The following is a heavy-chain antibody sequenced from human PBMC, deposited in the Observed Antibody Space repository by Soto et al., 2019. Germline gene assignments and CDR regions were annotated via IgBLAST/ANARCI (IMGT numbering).Heavy chain of an antibody. CDR1: GFTFSSYS. V-gene: IGHV3-48*01. CDR2: ISSSSSTI. CDR3: TNTGARTYDFWSGADYYYYGMDV. D-gene: IGHD3-3*01. J-gene: IGHJ6*02. Sequence: GGSLRLSCAASGFTFSSYSMKWVRQAPGKGLDWVSFISSSSSTIYYADSVKGRFTISRDNAKNSLYLQMISLRVEDTAVYYCTNTGARTYDFWSGADYYYYGMDVWGQGTTVTVSS.